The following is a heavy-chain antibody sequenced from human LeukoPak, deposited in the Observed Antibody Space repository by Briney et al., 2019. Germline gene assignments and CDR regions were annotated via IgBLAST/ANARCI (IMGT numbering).Heavy chain of an antibody. Sequence: PSETLSLTCTVSGGSISSSSYYWGWIRQPPGKGLEWIGSIYYSGSTYYNPSLKSRVTISVDTSKNQFSLKLSSVTAADTAVYYCARQLDYYGSGTYSHSYYYYYMDVWGKGTTVTISS. CDR1: GGSISSSSYY. J-gene: IGHJ6*03. V-gene: IGHV4-39*01. CDR2: IYYSGST. D-gene: IGHD3-10*01. CDR3: ARQLDYYGSGTYSHSYYYYYMDV.